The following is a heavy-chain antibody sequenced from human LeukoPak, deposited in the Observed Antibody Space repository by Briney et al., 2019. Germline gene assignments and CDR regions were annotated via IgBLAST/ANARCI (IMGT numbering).Heavy chain of an antibody. J-gene: IGHJ4*02. CDR2: ISGSDSTT. V-gene: IGHV3-48*03. Sequence: HPGGSLRLSCAASGFTFINYNMNWVRQAPGKGLEWVSYISGSDSTTYYADSVKGRFTVSRDNAKKSLYLQMNSLIPEDTATYFCARGGTMARGVSFDYWGQGTQVTV. CDR3: ARGGTMARGVSFDY. CDR1: GFTFINYN. D-gene: IGHD1-1*01.